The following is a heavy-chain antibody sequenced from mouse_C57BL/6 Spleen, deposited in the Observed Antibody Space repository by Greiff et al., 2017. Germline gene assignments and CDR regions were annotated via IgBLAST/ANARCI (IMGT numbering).Heavy chain of an antibody. CDR1: GFNIKDDY. CDR2: IDPENGDT. Sequence: EVQLQESGAELVRPGASVKLSCTASGFNIKDDYMHWVKQRPEQGLEWIGWIDPENGDTEYASKFQGKATITADTSSNTAYLQLSSLTSEDTAVYYCTTVVRDYYAMDYWGQGTSVTVSS. J-gene: IGHJ4*01. V-gene: IGHV14-4*01. D-gene: IGHD1-1*01. CDR3: TTVVRDYYAMDY.